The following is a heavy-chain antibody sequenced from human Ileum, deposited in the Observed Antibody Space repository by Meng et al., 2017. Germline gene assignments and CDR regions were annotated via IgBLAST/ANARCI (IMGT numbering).Heavy chain of an antibody. Sequence: SETLSLTCAVSGYSISSGYYWGWIRQPPGKGLEWIGSIYHSGSTHYNPSLKSRVTISVDTSKNQFSLKLSSVTAADTAVYYCARGCGGDCLDYWGQGTLVTVSS. CDR1: GYSISSGYY. V-gene: IGHV4-38-2*01. J-gene: IGHJ4*02. CDR2: IYHSGST. CDR3: ARGCGGDCLDY. D-gene: IGHD2-21*01.